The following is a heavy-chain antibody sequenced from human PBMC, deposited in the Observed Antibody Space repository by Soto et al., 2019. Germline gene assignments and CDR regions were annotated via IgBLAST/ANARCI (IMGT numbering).Heavy chain of an antibody. Sequence: ASVKVSCKASGYTFTGYYMHWVRQAPGQGLEWMGIINPSGGSTSYAQKFQGRVTMTRDTSTSTVYMELRSLRSDDTAVYYCASDQDKSSSWYSWGLYYYRMDVWGQGTTVTVSS. J-gene: IGHJ6*02. CDR3: ASDQDKSSSWYSWGLYYYRMDV. CDR1: GYTFTGYY. V-gene: IGHV1-46*01. D-gene: IGHD6-13*01. CDR2: INPSGGST.